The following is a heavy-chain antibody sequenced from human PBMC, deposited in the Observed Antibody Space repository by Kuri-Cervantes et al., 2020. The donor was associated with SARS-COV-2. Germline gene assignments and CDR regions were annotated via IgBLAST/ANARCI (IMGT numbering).Heavy chain of an antibody. J-gene: IGHJ6*03. CDR2: ISSSSSYI. CDR1: GFTFSSYS. CDR3: ARGSGYYGSGSYYNPPKLLYYYYMDV. D-gene: IGHD3-10*01. Sequence: GESLKISCAASGFTFSSYSMNWVRQAPGKGLEWVSSISSSSSYIYYADSVKGRFTISRDNAKNSLYLQMNSLRAEDTAVYYCARGSGYYGSGSYYNPPKLLYYYYMDVWGKGTTVTVSS. V-gene: IGHV3-21*04.